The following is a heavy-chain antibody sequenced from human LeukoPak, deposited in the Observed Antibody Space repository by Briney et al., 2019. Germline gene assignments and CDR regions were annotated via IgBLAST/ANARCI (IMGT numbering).Heavy chain of an antibody. J-gene: IGHJ4*02. V-gene: IGHV3-30*19. Sequence: GGSLRLSCATSRFTFSSYGMHWVRQAPGKGLQWLIVISYNGSHQYYADSVRGRFTISRDNSRNTVFLHMTSLRAEDTAVYYCATSIRRITISSWGQGTLVTVSS. CDR1: RFTFSSYG. CDR2: ISYNGSHQ. D-gene: IGHD3-9*01. CDR3: ATSIRRITISS.